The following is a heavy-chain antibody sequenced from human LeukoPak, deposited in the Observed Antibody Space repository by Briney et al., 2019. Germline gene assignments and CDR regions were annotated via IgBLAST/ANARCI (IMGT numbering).Heavy chain of an antibody. CDR3: ARAMRVDRFFDY. Sequence: PSETLSLTCTVSGSSFNSVRYYWGWIRQPAGTGLEWVGRIYTIGGTNYNPPLKSRVTISVDTSKNLFSLQLTSVTAADTAVYYCARAMRVDRFFDYWGQGILLTVSS. V-gene: IGHV4-61*02. J-gene: IGHJ4*02. CDR1: GSSFNSVRYY. D-gene: IGHD5-12*01. CDR2: IYTIGGT.